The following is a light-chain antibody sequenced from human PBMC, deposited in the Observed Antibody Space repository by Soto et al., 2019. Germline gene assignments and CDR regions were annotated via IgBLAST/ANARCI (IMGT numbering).Light chain of an antibody. CDR3: QQYNEYRYT. Sequence: DIQVTQSPSTLSASVGDRVIIACRASQTADKWVAWYQQKPGKAPNVLIYDASRLESGVPSIFSGSGSGTMFTITISKLQPDDFATYYCQQYNEYRYTFGQGTKVEI. J-gene: IGKJ2*01. V-gene: IGKV1-5*01. CDR1: QTADKW. CDR2: DAS.